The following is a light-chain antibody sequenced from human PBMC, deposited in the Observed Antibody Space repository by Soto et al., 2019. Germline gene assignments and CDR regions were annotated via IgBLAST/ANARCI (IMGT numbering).Light chain of an antibody. V-gene: IGKV3-11*01. CDR3: QQRTDWPPVYT. CDR1: QSVSSF. Sequence: EIGLTQSPVTLSLSPGERATLSCRASQSVSSFLAWYQHKPGQPPRLLIYDVSNRAAGIPARFSGSGSGTDLTLTISSLEPEDFAVYYCQQRTDWPPVYTFGQGTKLEIK. CDR2: DVS. J-gene: IGKJ2*01.